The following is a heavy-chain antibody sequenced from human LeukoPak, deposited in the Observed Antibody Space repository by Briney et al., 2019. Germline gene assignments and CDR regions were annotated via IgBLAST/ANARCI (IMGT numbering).Heavy chain of an antibody. CDR2: GGST. D-gene: IGHD3-22*01. V-gene: IGHV3-23*01. Sequence: GGSTYYADSVKGRFTISRDNSKNTLYLQMNSLRAEDTAVYYCARKSATVVAYDSSGYYYLNWGQGTLVTVSS. J-gene: IGHJ4*02. CDR3: ARKSATVVAYDSSGYYYLN.